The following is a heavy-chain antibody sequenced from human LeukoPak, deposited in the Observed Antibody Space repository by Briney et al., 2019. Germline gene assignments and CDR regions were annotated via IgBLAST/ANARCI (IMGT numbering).Heavy chain of an antibody. V-gene: IGHV5-51*01. Sequence: GESPKISCKSSGYSFTSYWIGWVRQMPGKGLEWMGIIYPGDSDTRYSPSFQGQVTISADKSISTAYLQWSSLKASDTAMYYCARLMSYGSGSSYGMDVWGQGTTVTVSS. CDR1: GYSFTSYW. D-gene: IGHD3-10*01. CDR2: IYPGDSDT. CDR3: ARLMSYGSGSSYGMDV. J-gene: IGHJ6*02.